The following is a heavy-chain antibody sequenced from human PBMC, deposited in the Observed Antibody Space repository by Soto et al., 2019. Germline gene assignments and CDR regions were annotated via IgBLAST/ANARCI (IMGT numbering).Heavy chain of an antibody. CDR3: AAEGVLVPAGTIEY. CDR2: IIPILRRV. CDR1: VDTLGSFA. Sequence: QVQLVQSGAEVLNTGSSLKVSCKASVDTLGSFAFSSVRQAPGQGLEWLGGIIPILRRVSHAQRFQGRLSRTADEATRTVFMELTRQTSEDTADYYGAAEGVLVPAGTIEYGGQGTQVTVAS. D-gene: IGHD2-2*01. V-gene: IGHV1-69*01. J-gene: IGHJ4*02.